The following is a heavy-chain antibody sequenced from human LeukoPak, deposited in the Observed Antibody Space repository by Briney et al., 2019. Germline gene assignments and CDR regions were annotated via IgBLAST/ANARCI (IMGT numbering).Heavy chain of an antibody. CDR2: IKSTADGGTT. V-gene: IGHV3-15*01. CDR1: GFTFSEPW. J-gene: IGHJ5*02. Sequence: GGSLRLSCAASGFTFSEPWMGWVRQAPGMGLEWVGRIKSTADGGTTDYAAAVQGRFITSRDDSKDTLYLQMNSLKTEDTAMYYCTTYGGYEGLSDHWGQGTLVTVSS. D-gene: IGHD5-12*01. CDR3: TTYGGYEGLSDH.